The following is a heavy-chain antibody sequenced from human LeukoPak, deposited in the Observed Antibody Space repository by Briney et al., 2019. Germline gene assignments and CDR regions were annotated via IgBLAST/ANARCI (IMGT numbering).Heavy chain of an antibody. CDR2: ISGSGGST. V-gene: IGHV3-23*01. Sequence: GGSLRLSCAASGFTFSSYAMSWVRQAPGKGLEWVSAISGSGGSTYYADSVKGRFTISRDNSKNTLYLQMNSLRAEDTAVYYCAKDWGVAVAAEYFDYWGQGTLVTVSS. D-gene: IGHD6-19*01. CDR3: AKDWGVAVAAEYFDY. CDR1: GFTFSSYA. J-gene: IGHJ4*02.